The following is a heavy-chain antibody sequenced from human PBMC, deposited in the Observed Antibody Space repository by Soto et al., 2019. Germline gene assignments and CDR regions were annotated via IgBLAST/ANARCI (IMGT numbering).Heavy chain of an antibody. V-gene: IGHV3-15*07. D-gene: IGHD2-2*01. Sequence: PGGSLRLSCAGSGIPFSSTYMNWVRQAPGKGLEWVGRIKSKTVGETTDYSAPVKGRFALSRDDSKNTVSLQMNSLKSEDTAIYYCTTDNCRSSTCYLNFWGQGALVTVSS. CDR3: TTDNCRSSTCYLNF. CDR1: GIPFSSTY. J-gene: IGHJ4*02. CDR2: IKSKTVGETT.